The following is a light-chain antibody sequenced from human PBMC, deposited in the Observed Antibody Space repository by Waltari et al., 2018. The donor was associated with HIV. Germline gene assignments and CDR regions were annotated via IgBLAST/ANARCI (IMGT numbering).Light chain of an antibody. V-gene: IGKV1-5*03. CDR2: KAS. CDR1: QCISTW. CDR3: QQYHSYPYT. J-gene: IGKJ2*01. Sequence: DIQMTESPSTLSASVGDRVTITCRASQCISTWLAWHQQKPGKDPKVLIYKASTLEFGAPSSFSGSGSGTEFTLTISSLHPDDFATYYCQQYHSYPYTFGQGTHLGIK.